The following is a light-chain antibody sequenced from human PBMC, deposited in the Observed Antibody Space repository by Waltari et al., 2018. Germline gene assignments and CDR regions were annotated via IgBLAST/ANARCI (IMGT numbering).Light chain of an antibody. CDR1: ISNSGTHY. J-gene: IGLJ2*01. Sequence: QSVLTQPPSASGTPGQSVTISCSGSISNSGTHYVYWYQQPPGTAPKLPLYLTHQRPSGVPGRFSASNSGTSASLAISGLRFEDEADYYCATRDEGPTVVFGGGTKLTVL. V-gene: IGLV1-47*01. CDR2: LTH. CDR3: ATRDEGPTVV.